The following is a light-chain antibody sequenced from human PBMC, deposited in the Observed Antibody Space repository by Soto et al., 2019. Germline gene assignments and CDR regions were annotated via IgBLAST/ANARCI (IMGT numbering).Light chain of an antibody. V-gene: IGKV1-5*03. CDR3: QHYNSYSEA. CDR2: KAS. J-gene: IGKJ1*01. CDR1: QSISSW. Sequence: DIQMTQSPSTMSASVGDRVTITCRASQSISSWVAWYQQKPGKAPKLLIDKASTLKSGVPSRFSGSGSGTEFTLTISSLQPDDFATYYCQHYNSYSEAFGQGTKVDIK.